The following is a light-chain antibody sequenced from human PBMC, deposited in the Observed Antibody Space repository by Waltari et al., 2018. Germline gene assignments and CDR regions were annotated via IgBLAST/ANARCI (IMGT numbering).Light chain of an antibody. CDR3: MQTTQLPFT. Sequence: DLVMTQTPLSLSVTPGQPASTSCKSSHSLLSGDGKTYLSWYMHKPGQSPQLLIYEVSNRFSGVPDRFSGSGSGTEFTLGISRVEAADVGVYYCMQTTQLPFTFGPGTKVEIK. J-gene: IGKJ3*01. CDR2: EVS. CDR1: HSLLSGDGKTY. V-gene: IGKV2D-29*02.